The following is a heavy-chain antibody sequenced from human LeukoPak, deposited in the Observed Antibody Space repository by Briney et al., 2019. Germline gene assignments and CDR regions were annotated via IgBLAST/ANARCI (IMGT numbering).Heavy chain of an antibody. Sequence: SETLSLTCTVSGGSVSSGSYYWSWIRQPPGKGLEWIGYIYYSGSTNYNPSLKSRVTISVDTSKNQFSLKLSSVTAADTAVYYCARGDSGSYKYYFDYWGQGTLVTVSS. CDR3: ARGDSGSYKYYFDY. V-gene: IGHV4-61*01. CDR1: GGSVSSGSYY. CDR2: IYYSGST. D-gene: IGHD1-26*01. J-gene: IGHJ4*02.